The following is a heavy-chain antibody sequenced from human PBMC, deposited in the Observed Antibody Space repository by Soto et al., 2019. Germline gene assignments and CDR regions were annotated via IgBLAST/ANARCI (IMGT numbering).Heavy chain of an antibody. J-gene: IGHJ5*02. V-gene: IGHV3-30-3*01. D-gene: IGHD2-15*01. Sequence: QVQLVESGGGVVQPGRSLRLSCAASGFTFSSYAMHWVRQAPGKGLEWVAVISYEGSNKYYADSVKGRFTISRDNSKNTLYLQMNSLRAEDTAVYYCARDIAGWFDPWGQGTLVTVSS. CDR1: GFTFSSYA. CDR3: ARDIAGWFDP. CDR2: ISYEGSNK.